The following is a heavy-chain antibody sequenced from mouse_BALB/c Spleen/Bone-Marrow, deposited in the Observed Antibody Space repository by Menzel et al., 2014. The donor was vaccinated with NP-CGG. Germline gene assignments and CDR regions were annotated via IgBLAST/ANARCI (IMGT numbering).Heavy chain of an antibody. CDR2: IDPSDSYT. CDR3: ALIYYGNYDYAMDY. J-gene: IGHJ4*01. V-gene: IGHV1-69*02. D-gene: IGHD2-1*01. CDR1: GYTFTSYW. Sequence: QEQLKQSGAELVKPGASVKLSCKASGYTFTSYWMHWVKQRPGQGLEWIGEIDPSDSYTNYNQKFKGKATLTVDKSSSTAYMQLSSLTSEDSAVYYCALIYYGNYDYAMDYWGQGTSVTVSS.